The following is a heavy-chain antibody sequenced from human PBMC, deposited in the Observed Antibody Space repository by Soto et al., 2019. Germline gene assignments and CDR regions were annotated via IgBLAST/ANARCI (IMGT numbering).Heavy chain of an antibody. J-gene: IGHJ3*02. Sequence: ASLKVSCKASGYTFTGYYMHWLRQAPGQGLEWMGWINPNSGGTNYAQKFQGRVTMTRDTSISTAYMELSRLRSDDTAVYYCAKALGYCSGGSCHGAFDIWGQGTMVTVSS. D-gene: IGHD2-15*01. CDR1: GYTFTGYY. CDR3: AKALGYCSGGSCHGAFDI. V-gene: IGHV1-2*02. CDR2: INPNSGGT.